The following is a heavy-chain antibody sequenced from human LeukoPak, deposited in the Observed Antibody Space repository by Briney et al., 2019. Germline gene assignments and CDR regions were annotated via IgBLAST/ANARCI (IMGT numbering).Heavy chain of an antibody. Sequence: ASVKVSCKASGYTFTSYGISWVRQAPGQGLEWMGWISAYNGNTNYAQKLQGRVTMTTDTSTSTAYMELRSLRSDDTAVYYCARDAPQFSISYGSGSYWGRSPFDYWGQGTLVTVSS. V-gene: IGHV1-18*01. J-gene: IGHJ4*02. D-gene: IGHD3-10*01. CDR3: ARDAPQFSISYGSGSYWGRSPFDY. CDR1: GYTFTSYG. CDR2: ISAYNGNT.